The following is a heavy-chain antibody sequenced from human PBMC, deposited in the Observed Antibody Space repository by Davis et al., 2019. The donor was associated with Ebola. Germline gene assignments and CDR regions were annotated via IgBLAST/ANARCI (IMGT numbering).Heavy chain of an antibody. J-gene: IGHJ4*02. CDR2: IFYSGST. CDR3: ARGPPYSSFLVAVGATNFDY. CDR1: GGSITSYY. V-gene: IGHV4-59*12. Sequence: PSETLSLTCTVSGGSITSYYWSWIRQPPGEGLEWIGHIFYSGSTNSNPSLKSRVATSLDTSKNQFSLKLSSVTAADTAVYYCARGPPYSSFLVAVGATNFDYWGQGTLVTVSS. D-gene: IGHD6-19*01.